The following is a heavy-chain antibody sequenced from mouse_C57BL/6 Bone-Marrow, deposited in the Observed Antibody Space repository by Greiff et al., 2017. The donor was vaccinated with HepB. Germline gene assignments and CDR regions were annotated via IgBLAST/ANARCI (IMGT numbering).Heavy chain of an antibody. Sequence: EVQLQQSGPELVKPGASVKISCKASGYTFTDYYMNWVKQSHGKSLEWIGDSNPNNGGTSYNQKFKGNATLTVDKSSSTAYMELRILTSEDSAVYYCARTISFYSNYDFDYWGKGTTLTVSS. J-gene: IGHJ2*01. CDR2: SNPNNGGT. V-gene: IGHV1-26*01. CDR1: GYTFTDYY. D-gene: IGHD2-5*01. CDR3: ARTISFYSNYDFDY.